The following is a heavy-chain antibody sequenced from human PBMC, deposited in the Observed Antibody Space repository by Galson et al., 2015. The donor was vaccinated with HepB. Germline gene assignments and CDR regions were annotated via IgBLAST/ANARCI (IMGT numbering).Heavy chain of an antibody. CDR2: MSSRGST. Sequence: ETLSLTCTVSGGSISTYYWSWIRQPPGKGLEWIGYMSSRGSTYYNLSLKSRVTISLDTSKNQFSLKLSSVTAAGTAVYYCARSLYCSGTDCQQNRATDGFDIWGQGTMVIVSS. CDR3: ARSLYCSGTDCQQNRATDGFDI. CDR1: GGSISTYY. D-gene: IGHD2-15*01. V-gene: IGHV4-59*08. J-gene: IGHJ3*02.